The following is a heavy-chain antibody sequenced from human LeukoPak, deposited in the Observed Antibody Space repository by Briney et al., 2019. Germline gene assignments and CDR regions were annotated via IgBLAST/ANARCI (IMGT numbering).Heavy chain of an antibody. CDR2: ISYEDGSNK. D-gene: IGHD3-10*01. CDR1: GFTFRSFV. CDR3: SKERPEEYYASVSYFDY. Sequence: GRSLRLSCAASGFTFRSFVMHWVRQAPGKGLEWVAAISYEDGSNKYYADSVKGRFTISRDNSKYTVYLEMNSLRVEDTAMYYCSKERPEEYYASVSYFDYWGQGTLVTVSS. V-gene: IGHV3-30*04. J-gene: IGHJ4*02.